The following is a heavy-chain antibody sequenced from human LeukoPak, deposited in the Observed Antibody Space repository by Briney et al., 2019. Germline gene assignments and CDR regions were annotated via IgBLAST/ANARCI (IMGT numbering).Heavy chain of an antibody. CDR2: ISSSSSYI. V-gene: IGHV3-21*01. Sequence: GGSLRLSCAASGFTFSDYYMNWVRQAPGKGLEWVSSISSSSSYIYYADSVKGRFTISRDNAKNSLYLQMNSLRAEDTAVYYCASEYYYDSSGYYRPKYFQHWGQGTLVTVSS. D-gene: IGHD3-22*01. J-gene: IGHJ1*01. CDR3: ASEYYYDSSGYYRPKYFQH. CDR1: GFTFSDYY.